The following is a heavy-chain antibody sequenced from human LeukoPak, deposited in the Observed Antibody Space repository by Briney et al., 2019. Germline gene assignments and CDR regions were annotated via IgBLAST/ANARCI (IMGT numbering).Heavy chain of an antibody. CDR3: ASSVDTAMPRVDY. V-gene: IGHV4-4*02. Sequence: SGTLSLTCAVSGGSISSNNWWGWVRQPPGKGLEWIGEIYHSGSPNYNPSLKSRVTISVDKSRNHFSLNLSSVTAADTAVYYCASSVDTAMPRVDYWGQGTLVTVSS. CDR1: GGSISSNNW. J-gene: IGHJ4*02. CDR2: IYHSGSP. D-gene: IGHD5-18*01.